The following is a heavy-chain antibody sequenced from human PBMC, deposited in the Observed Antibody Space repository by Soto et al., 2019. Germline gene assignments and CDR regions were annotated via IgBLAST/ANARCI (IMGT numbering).Heavy chain of an antibody. CDR2: ISYDGSNK. Sequence: GGSLRLSCAASGFTFSSYGMHWVRQAPGKGLEWVAVISYDGSNKYYADSVKGRFTISRDNSKNTLYLQRNSLRAEDTAVYYCAKDVVRYFDREDPAYYYYGMDVWGQGTTVTVSS. D-gene: IGHD3-9*01. CDR3: AKDVVRYFDREDPAYYYYGMDV. J-gene: IGHJ6*02. V-gene: IGHV3-30*18. CDR1: GFTFSSYG.